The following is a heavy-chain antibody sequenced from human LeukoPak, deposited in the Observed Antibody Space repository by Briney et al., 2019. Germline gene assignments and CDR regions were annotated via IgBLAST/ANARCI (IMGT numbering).Heavy chain of an antibody. CDR3: ARWTQSFRGVTRSDGDV. CDR1: GYTFTSLD. D-gene: IGHD3-10*01. Sequence: ASVKVSCKASGYTFTSLDINWVRQATGQGLEWLGWVNTKSGNTGSAQNFQGRVTMTRNTSISTAYMELSSLRSEDTAVYYCARWTQSFRGVTRSDGDVWGQGTTVTVSS. CDR2: VNTKSGNT. V-gene: IGHV1-8*01. J-gene: IGHJ6*02.